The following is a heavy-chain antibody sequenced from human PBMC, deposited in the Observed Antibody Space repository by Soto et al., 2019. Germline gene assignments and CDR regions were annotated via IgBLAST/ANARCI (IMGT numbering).Heavy chain of an antibody. CDR3: ARDPSIDYSNYVDY. D-gene: IGHD4-4*01. J-gene: IGHJ4*02. CDR2: INSDGSST. CDR1: GFTFSSYW. V-gene: IGHV3-74*01. Sequence: EVQLVESGGGLVQPGGSLRLSCAASGFTFSSYWMHWVRQVPGKGLVWVSRINSDGSSTTYADSVRGRFTISRDNAKNTLYLQMNSLRAEDTAVYYCARDPSIDYSNYVDYWGQGTLVTVSS.